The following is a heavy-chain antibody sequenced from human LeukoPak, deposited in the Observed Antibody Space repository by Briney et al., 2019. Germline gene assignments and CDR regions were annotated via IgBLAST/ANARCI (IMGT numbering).Heavy chain of an antibody. D-gene: IGHD1-1*01. V-gene: IGHV3-15*01. J-gene: IGHJ4*02. CDR3: TTVAPALGTFDY. CDR2: IKSKTEGGTT. Sequence: KPGGSLRLSCAASGFTSSNAWMSWVRQAPGKGLEWVGRIKSKTEGGTTDYAAPVKGRFTISRDDSKNTLYLQMNSLKTEDTAVYYCTTVAPALGTFDYWGQGTLVTVSS. CDR1: GFTSSNAW.